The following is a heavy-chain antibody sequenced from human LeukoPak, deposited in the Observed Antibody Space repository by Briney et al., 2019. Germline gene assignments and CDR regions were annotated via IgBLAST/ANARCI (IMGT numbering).Heavy chain of an antibody. V-gene: IGHV1-2*02. J-gene: IGHJ6*03. CDR3: ARDRERGYYYYYMDV. CDR2: INLNRGGT. CDR1: GYTFTGHY. Sequence: ASVKVSCKASGYTFTGHYIHWVRQAPGQGLEWMGWINLNRGGTNYAQKFQGRVTMTRDTSISTAYMELSRLRSDDTAVYYCARDRERGYYYYYMDVWGKGTTVTVSS. D-gene: IGHD3-10*01.